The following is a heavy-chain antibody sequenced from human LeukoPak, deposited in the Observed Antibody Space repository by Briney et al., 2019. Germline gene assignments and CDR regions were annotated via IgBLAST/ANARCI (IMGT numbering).Heavy chain of an antibody. D-gene: IGHD3-22*01. CDR2: ISTSRSTT. CDR3: ARVSPIGNYDSSGVDY. Sequence: PGGSLRLSCAASGFTFSSYSMNWVRQAPGKGLEWVSYISTSRSTTYYADSVKGRFTISRDNAKNSLYLQMNSLGDEDTAVYYCARVSPIGNYDSSGVDYWGQGTLVTVSS. J-gene: IGHJ4*02. CDR1: GFTFSSYS. V-gene: IGHV3-48*02.